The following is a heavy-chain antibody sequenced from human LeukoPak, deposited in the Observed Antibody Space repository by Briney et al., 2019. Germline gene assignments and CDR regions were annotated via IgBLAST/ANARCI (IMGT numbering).Heavy chain of an antibody. CDR2: IYTSGST. V-gene: IGHV4-4*07. CDR3: VSGSYYEYYFDY. Sequence: SETLSLTCTVSGGSISSYYWSWIRQPAGKGLEWIGRIYTSGSTNYNPSLKSRVTISVDKSKNQFSLKLSSATAADTAVYYCVSGSYYEYYFDYWGQGTLVTVSS. D-gene: IGHD1-26*01. CDR1: GGSISSYY. J-gene: IGHJ4*02.